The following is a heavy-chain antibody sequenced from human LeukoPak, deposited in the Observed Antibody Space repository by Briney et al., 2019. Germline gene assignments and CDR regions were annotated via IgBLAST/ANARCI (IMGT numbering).Heavy chain of an antibody. CDR3: ARGGRTTGTTTAFDI. CDR1: GGSFSGYY. Sequence: PSETLSLTCAVYGGSFSGYYWSWIRQPPGKGLEWIGEINHSGSTNYNPSLKSRVTISVDTSKNQFSLKLSSVTAADTAVYYCARGGRTTGTTTAFDIWGQGTMVTVSS. CDR2: INHSGST. J-gene: IGHJ3*02. V-gene: IGHV4-34*01. D-gene: IGHD1-1*01.